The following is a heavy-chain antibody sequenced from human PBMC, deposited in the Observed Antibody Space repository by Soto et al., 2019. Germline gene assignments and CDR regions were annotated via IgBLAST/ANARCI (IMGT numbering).Heavy chain of an antibody. CDR2: MYYSGTT. Sequence: QVQLQESGPGLVKPSQTLSLTCTVSGGSISSGDYYWSWIRQPPGKGLAWIGYMYYSGTTYYNPSLKSRVTISVDTSKNQFSLKMTSVTAADTSVYYCAIYDFWSGYPNRFDPWGQGTLVTVSS. CDR3: AIYDFWSGYPNRFDP. D-gene: IGHD3-3*01. J-gene: IGHJ5*02. V-gene: IGHV4-30-4*01. CDR1: GGSISSGDYY.